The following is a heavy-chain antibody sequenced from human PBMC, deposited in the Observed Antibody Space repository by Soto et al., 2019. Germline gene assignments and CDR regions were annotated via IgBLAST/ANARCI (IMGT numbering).Heavy chain of an antibody. Sequence: EVQLLESGGGLVQPGGSLRLSCAASGFTFSSYAMSWVRQAPGKGLEWVSAISGSGGSTYYADSVKGRFTISRDNSKNTLYLQMNSLRAEDTAVYYCAKDLKGRTSIAARDKCDYWGQGTLVTVSS. CDR1: GFTFSSYA. CDR3: AKDLKGRTSIAARDKCDY. CDR2: ISGSGGST. D-gene: IGHD6-6*01. V-gene: IGHV3-23*01. J-gene: IGHJ4*02.